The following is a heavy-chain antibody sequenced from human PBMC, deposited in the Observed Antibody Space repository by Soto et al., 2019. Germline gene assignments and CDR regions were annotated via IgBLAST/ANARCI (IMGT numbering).Heavy chain of an antibody. J-gene: IGHJ3*02. CDR1: GITFSSYA. D-gene: IGHD3-16*02. CDR3: AKSLTPYDYVWGSYRYIGAFDI. CDR2: ISGSGGST. V-gene: IGHV3-23*01. Sequence: EVQLLESGGGLVQPGGSLRLSCAASGITFSSYAMSWVRQAPGKGLEWVSAISGSGGSTYYADSVKGRFTISRDNSKNTLYLQMNSLRAEDTAVYYCAKSLTPYDYVWGSYRYIGAFDIWGQGTMVTVSS.